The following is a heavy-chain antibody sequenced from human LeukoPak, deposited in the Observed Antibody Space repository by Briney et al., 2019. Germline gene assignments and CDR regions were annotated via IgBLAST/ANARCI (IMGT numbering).Heavy chain of an antibody. CDR1: GFTFGNYG. D-gene: IGHD4-17*01. V-gene: IGHV3-23*01. CDR2: ITDSGSGT. CDR3: AKDGLHPYGDYFY. J-gene: IGHJ4*02. Sequence: GGSLRLSCAASGFTFGNYGMSWFRQAPVKGLEWVSAITDSGSGTYLADSVKGRFTISRDNSKSTLFLQMNSLRAEDTAVYYCAKDGLHPYGDYFYWGQGTLVTVSS.